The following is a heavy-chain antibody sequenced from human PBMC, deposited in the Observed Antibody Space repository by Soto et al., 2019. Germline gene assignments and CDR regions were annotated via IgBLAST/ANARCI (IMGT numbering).Heavy chain of an antibody. V-gene: IGHV3-23*01. J-gene: IGHJ6*02. Sequence: GGSLRLSCAASGFTFSSYAMSWVRQAPGKGLEWVSAISGSGGSTYYADSVKGRFTISRDNSENTLYLQMNSLRAEDTAVYYCAKVAHTMIVVVIPYGMDVWGQGATVTVSS. CDR2: ISGSGGST. D-gene: IGHD3-22*01. CDR1: GFTFSSYA. CDR3: AKVAHTMIVVVIPYGMDV.